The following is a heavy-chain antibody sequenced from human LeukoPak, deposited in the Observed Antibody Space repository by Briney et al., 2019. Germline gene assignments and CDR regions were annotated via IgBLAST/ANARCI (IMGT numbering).Heavy chain of an antibody. CDR1: GFTFSSYS. J-gene: IGHJ3*02. CDR2: ISSSSSTI. D-gene: IGHD5-18*01. CDR3: ARIQLSQGGAFDI. V-gene: IGHV3-48*02. Sequence: PGGSLRLSCAASGFTFSSYSMNWVRQAPGKGLEWVLYISSSSSTIYYADSVKGRFTISRDNAKNSLYLQMNSLRDEDTAVYYCARIQLSQGGAFDIWGQGTMVTVSS.